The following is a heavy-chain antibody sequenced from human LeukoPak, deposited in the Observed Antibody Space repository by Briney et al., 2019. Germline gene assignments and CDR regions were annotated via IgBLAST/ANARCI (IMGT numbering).Heavy chain of an antibody. Sequence: PRGSLRLSRAASGFTFRSYAVNWVRQPPGKGLGWVSRISGSGGSTYSPATAEGRFTKSRDNSNNPLYLQLNSLKAEDPAHDYCAKACSAVTCYNYWGQETLVTVSS. CDR3: AKACSAVTCYNY. D-gene: IGHD2-15*01. CDR1: GFTFRSYA. V-gene: IGHV3-23*01. J-gene: IGHJ4*02. CDR2: ISGSGGST.